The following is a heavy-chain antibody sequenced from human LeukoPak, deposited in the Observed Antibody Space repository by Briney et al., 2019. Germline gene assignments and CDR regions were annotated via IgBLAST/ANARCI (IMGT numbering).Heavy chain of an antibody. D-gene: IGHD1-26*01. Sequence: PPETLSLTCTVSGGSISTYYWSWIRQPPGKGLEWIAYIHYSGSTNYNPSLRSRVTISVDTSKNQFSLKLSSVTPEDTAVYYCARGVGARFDYWGQGTLVTVFS. CDR2: IHYSGST. CDR1: GGSISTYY. J-gene: IGHJ4*02. V-gene: IGHV4-59*12. CDR3: ARGVGARFDY.